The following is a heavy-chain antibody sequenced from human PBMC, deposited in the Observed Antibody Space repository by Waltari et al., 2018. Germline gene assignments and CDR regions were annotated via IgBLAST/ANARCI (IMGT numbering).Heavy chain of an antibody. CDR1: EYTFTSSY. Sequence: QVQLVQSGAEVKKPGASVNISCKTSEYTFTSSYIHWVRQAPGQGLEWLGIIKPSGGRKIYAQKFQGRVTMTRETSTSTVYMELSSLRSEDTAVYYCALDTGALWMDVWGQGTTVTVSS. CDR2: IKPSGGRK. D-gene: IGHD2-21*01. J-gene: IGHJ6*02. V-gene: IGHV1-46*01. CDR3: ALDTGALWMDV.